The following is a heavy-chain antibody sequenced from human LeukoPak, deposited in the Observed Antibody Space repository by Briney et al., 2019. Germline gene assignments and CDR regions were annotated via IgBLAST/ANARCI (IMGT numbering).Heavy chain of an antibody. D-gene: IGHD3-3*01. Sequence: GGSLRLSCAASGFVFRNYFMSWVRQAPGKGLEWVASIKNDGSERYYVDSVRGRYTISRDNTKNSLFLQMSSLRAEDTAVYYCATDRGWRTSGYYLYYFEYWGQGTLVTFSS. J-gene: IGHJ4*02. CDR3: ATDRGWRTSGYYLYYFEY. CDR1: GFVFRNYF. V-gene: IGHV3-7*01. CDR2: IKNDGSER.